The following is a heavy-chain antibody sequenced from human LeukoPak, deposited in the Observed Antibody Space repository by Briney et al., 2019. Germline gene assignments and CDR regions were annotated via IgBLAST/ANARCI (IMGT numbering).Heavy chain of an antibody. Sequence: GGSLRLSCAASGFTFSSYSMNWVRQAPGKGLEWVSSISSGSSYIYYADSVQGRFTISRDNAKNSLYLQMNSLRAEDTAVYYCARDNLGVKYVICGYLIRGYFDCWGQGTLVTVSS. CDR2: ISSGSSYI. J-gene: IGHJ4*02. V-gene: IGHV3-21*01. CDR3: ARDNLGVKYVICGYLIRGYFDC. D-gene: IGHD3-22*01. CDR1: GFTFSSYS.